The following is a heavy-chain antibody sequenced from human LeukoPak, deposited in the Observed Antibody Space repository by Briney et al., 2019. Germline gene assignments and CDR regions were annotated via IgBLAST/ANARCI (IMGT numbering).Heavy chain of an antibody. J-gene: IGHJ5*02. V-gene: IGHV4-61*02. CDR1: GGSISSGAYY. D-gene: IGHD3-3*01. CDR3: ARERDYDFWSGYYFDP. Sequence: SQTLSLTCTVSGGSISSGAYYWSWIRQSAGKGLEWIGRIYTSGSTNYNPSLKSRVTISVDTSKNQFSLKLSSVTAADTAVYYCARERDYDFWSGYYFDPWGQGTLVTVSS. CDR2: IYTSGST.